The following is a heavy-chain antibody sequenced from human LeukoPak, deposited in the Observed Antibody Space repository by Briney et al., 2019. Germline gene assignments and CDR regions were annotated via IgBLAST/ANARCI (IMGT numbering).Heavy chain of an antibody. CDR2: IYTSGST. CDR3: ARTRNWFDP. J-gene: IGHJ5*02. V-gene: IGHV4-39*07. CDR1: GGSISSSSYY. D-gene: IGHD2-2*01. Sequence: SETLSLTCTVSGGSISSSSYYWGWIRQPPGKGLEWIGRIYTSGSTNYNPSLKSRVTISVDTSKNQFSLKLSSVTAADTAVYYCARTRNWFDPWGQGTLVTVSS.